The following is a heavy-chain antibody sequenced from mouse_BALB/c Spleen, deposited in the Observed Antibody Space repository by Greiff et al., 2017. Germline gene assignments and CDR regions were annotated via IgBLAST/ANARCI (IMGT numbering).Heavy chain of an antibody. CDR1: GFTFSSYG. D-gene: IGHD1-1*01. J-gene: IGHJ1*01. Sequence: EVKLQESGGGLVQPGGSLKLSCAASGFTFSSYGMSWVRQTPDKRLELVATINSNGGSTYYPDSVKGRFTISRDNAKNTLYLQMSSLKSEDTAMYYCARAGVYYGSSRYFDVWGAGTTVTVSS. V-gene: IGHV5-6-3*01. CDR3: ARAGVYYGSSRYFDV. CDR2: INSNGGST.